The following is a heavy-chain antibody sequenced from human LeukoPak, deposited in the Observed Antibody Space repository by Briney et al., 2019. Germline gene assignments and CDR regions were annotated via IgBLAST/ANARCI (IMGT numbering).Heavy chain of an antibody. CDR1: GYTFTSYG. CDR2: ISAYNGNT. Sequence: GASVKVSCKASGYTFTSYGISWVRQAPGQGLEWMGWISAYNGNTNYAQKLQGRVTMTTDTSTSTAYVELRSLRSDDTAVYYCARDLYRDSLPVSWFDPWGQGTLVTVSS. J-gene: IGHJ5*02. V-gene: IGHV1-18*01. CDR3: ARDLYRDSLPVSWFDP. D-gene: IGHD4-11*01.